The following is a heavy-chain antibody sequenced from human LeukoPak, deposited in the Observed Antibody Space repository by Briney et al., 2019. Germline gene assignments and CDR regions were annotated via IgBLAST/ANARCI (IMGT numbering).Heavy chain of an antibody. D-gene: IGHD3-16*01. CDR2: IYSGGST. Sequence: GGSLRLSCAASGFTFSSYAMHWVRQAPGKGLEWVSIIYSGGSTYYADSVKGRFTISRHNSKNTLYLQMNSLRAEDTAVYYCAREVGGSAFDIWGQGTMVTVSS. CDR3: AREVGGSAFDI. V-gene: IGHV3-53*04. J-gene: IGHJ3*02. CDR1: GFTFSSYA.